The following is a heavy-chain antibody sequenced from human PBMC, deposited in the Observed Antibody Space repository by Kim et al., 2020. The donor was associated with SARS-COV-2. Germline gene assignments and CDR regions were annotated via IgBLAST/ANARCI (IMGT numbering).Heavy chain of an antibody. CDR2: ISSSSSTI. Sequence: GGSLRLSCAASGFTFSSYSMNWVRQAPGKGLEWVSYISSSSSTIYYADSVKGRFTISRDNAKNSLYLQMNSLRDEDTAVYYCAREALSHYYGSGSYYMNYYGMDVWGQGTTVTVSS. V-gene: IGHV3-48*02. J-gene: IGHJ6*02. D-gene: IGHD3-10*01. CDR3: AREALSHYYGSGSYYMNYYGMDV. CDR1: GFTFSSYS.